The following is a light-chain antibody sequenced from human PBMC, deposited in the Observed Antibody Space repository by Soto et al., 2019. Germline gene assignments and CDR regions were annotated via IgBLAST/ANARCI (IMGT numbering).Light chain of an antibody. J-gene: IGKJ4*01. CDR2: DAS. CDR3: LQRTNWPLT. CDR1: QSVSSY. Sequence: DMVLSQSPGTLSLSPGERDTLSCRASQSVSSYLAWYQQKPGQAPRLLIYDASNRATGIPARFSGSGSGTDFTLTISSLEPEDFAVYYCLQRTNWPLTFGGGTKVDIK. V-gene: IGKV3-11*01.